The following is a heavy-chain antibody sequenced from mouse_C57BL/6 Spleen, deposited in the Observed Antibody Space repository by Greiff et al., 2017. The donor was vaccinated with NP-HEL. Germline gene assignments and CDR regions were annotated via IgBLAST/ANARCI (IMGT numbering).Heavy chain of an antibody. CDR1: GYTFTSYW. V-gene: IGHV1-69*01. CDR2: IDPSDSYT. D-gene: IGHD4-1*01. J-gene: IGHJ2*01. CDR3: ARRLTGTGDYFDY. Sequence: QVQLQQPGAELVMPGASVKLSCKASGYTFTSYWMHWVKQRPGQGLEWIGEIDPSDSYTNYNQKFKGKSTLTVDKSSSTAYMQLSSLTSEDSAVYYCARRLTGTGDYFDYWGQGTTLTVSS.